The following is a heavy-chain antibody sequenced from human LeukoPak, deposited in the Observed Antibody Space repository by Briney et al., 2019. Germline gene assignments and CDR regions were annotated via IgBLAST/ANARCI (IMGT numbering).Heavy chain of an antibody. D-gene: IGHD2-15*01. CDR1: GFTVSSNY. CDR3: ARDSRDHYCSGGSCYSDY. CDR2: IYSGGST. V-gene: IGHV3-53*01. Sequence: PGGSLRLSCAASGFTVSSNYMSWVRQAPGKGLEWVSVIYSGGSTYYADSVKGRFTISRDNSKNTLYLQMNSLRAEDTAVYYCARDSRDHYCSGGSCYSDYWGQGTLVTVSS. J-gene: IGHJ4*02.